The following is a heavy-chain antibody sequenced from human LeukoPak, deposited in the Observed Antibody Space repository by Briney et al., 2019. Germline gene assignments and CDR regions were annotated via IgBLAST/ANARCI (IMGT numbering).Heavy chain of an antibody. CDR2: INHSGST. Sequence: SETLSLTCAVYGGSFSGYYWSWIRQPPGKGLEWIGEINHSGSTNYNPSLKSRATISVDTSKNQFSLKLSSATAADTAVYYCARGGARAYYDFWSGYRPQLTFDYWGQGTLITVSS. V-gene: IGHV4-34*01. J-gene: IGHJ4*02. CDR1: GGSFSGYY. D-gene: IGHD3-3*01. CDR3: ARGGARAYYDFWSGYRPQLTFDY.